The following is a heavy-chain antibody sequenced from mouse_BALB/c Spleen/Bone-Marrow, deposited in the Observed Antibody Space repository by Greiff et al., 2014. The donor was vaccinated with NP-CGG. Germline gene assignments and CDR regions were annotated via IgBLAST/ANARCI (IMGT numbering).Heavy chain of an antibody. D-gene: IGHD1-1*01. CDR1: GYRFTDYA. CDR3: ASYDSSYYAMDY. J-gene: IGHJ4*01. CDR2: ISTYSGNT. V-gene: IGHV1-67*01. Sequence: QVQLQQSGPELARPGASVKISCKGSGYRFTDYAMHWVKQSHAKSLEWIGVISTYSGNTNYNQKFKGKATMTVDKSSSTAYMELVRLTSEDSSIFYCASYDSSYYAMDYWGQGTSVTVSA.